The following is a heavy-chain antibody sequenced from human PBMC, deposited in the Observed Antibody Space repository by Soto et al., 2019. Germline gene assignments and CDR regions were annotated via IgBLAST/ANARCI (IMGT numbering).Heavy chain of an antibody. V-gene: IGHV3-33*01. Sequence: QVQRVESGGGVVQPGRSLRLSCAASGFTFSSYDMHWVRQAPGKGLQWVAIIWYDGVKKFYADSVKGRFTMSRDNSKDTLYLQMNSLRGDDTAVYYCARDVFAYGSGSPPSQYWGQGTLVTVS. CDR2: IWYDGVKK. CDR3: ARDVFAYGSGSPPSQY. J-gene: IGHJ1*01. CDR1: GFTFSSYD. D-gene: IGHD3-10*01.